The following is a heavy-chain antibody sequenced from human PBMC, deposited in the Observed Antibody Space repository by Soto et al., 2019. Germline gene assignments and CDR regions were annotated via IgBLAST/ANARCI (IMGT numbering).Heavy chain of an antibody. D-gene: IGHD6-6*01. CDR3: ARPRRGSSSAGYDY. CDR1: GGSISSSSYY. J-gene: IGHJ4*02. Sequence: LSLTCTVSGGSISSSSYYWGWIRQPPGKGLEWIGSIYYSGSTYYNPSLKSRVTISVDTSKNQFSLKLSSVTAADTAVYYCARPRRGSSSAGYDYWGQGTLVTVSS. V-gene: IGHV4-39*01. CDR2: IYYSGST.